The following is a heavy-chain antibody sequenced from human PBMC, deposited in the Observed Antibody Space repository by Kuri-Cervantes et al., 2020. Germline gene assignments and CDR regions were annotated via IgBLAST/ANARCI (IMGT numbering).Heavy chain of an antibody. CDR3: ALGGEVGWFDP. Sequence: ASVKVSCKASGYTFTSYAMHWVRQAPGQGLEWMGWINAGNGNTKYSQKFQGRVTITRDTSASTAYMELSSLRSEDTAVYYCALGGEVGWFDPWGQGTRVTVSS. D-gene: IGHD3-16*01. CDR2: INAGNGNT. V-gene: IGHV1-3*01. J-gene: IGHJ5*02. CDR1: GYTFTSYA.